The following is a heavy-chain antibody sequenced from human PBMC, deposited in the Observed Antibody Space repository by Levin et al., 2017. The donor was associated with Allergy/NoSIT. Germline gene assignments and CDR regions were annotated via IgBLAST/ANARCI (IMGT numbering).Heavy chain of an antibody. D-gene: IGHD3-10*01. Sequence: GGSLRLSCAASGFTFSSYGMHWVRQAPGKGLEWVAVISYDGSNKYYADSVKGRFTISRDNSKNTLYLQMNSLRAEDTAVYYCANLDGSWFGELSSGAFDIWGQGTMVTVSS. J-gene: IGHJ3*02. CDR2: ISYDGSNK. V-gene: IGHV3-30*18. CDR1: GFTFSSYG. CDR3: ANLDGSWFGELSSGAFDI.